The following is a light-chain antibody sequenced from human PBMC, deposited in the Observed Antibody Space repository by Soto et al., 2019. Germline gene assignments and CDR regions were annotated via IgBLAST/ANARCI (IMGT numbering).Light chain of an antibody. CDR1: QSISSTY. J-gene: IGKJ4*01. Sequence: EIVLTQSPGTLSLSPGERATLSCRASQSISSTYLAWYQQRPGQAPRLLIYRASSRATGIPDRFSGGGSWTDFTLTYSRLEPEDFGVYYCLQYDTSPITFGGGTKVQIK. CDR2: RAS. CDR3: LQYDTSPIT. V-gene: IGKV3-20*01.